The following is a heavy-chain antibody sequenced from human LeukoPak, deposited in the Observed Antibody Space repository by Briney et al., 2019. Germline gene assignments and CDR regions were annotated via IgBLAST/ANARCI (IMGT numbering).Heavy chain of an antibody. D-gene: IGHD4-17*01. CDR1: GFTFSSYA. V-gene: IGHV3-30*04. CDR3: ARDRAYGDYRDAFDI. J-gene: IGHJ3*02. CDR2: ISYDGSNK. Sequence: GGSLRLSCAASGFTFSSYAMHCVRQAPGKGLEWVAVISYDGSNKYYADSVKGRFTISRDNSKNTPYLQMNSLRAEDTAVYYCARDRAYGDYRDAFDIWGQGTMVTVSS.